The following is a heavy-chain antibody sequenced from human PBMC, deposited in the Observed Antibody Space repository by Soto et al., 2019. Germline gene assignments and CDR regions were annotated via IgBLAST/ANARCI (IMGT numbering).Heavy chain of an antibody. D-gene: IGHD2-8*01. J-gene: IGHJ6*02. CDR1: GFIFNNYA. V-gene: IGHV3-30-3*01. CDR3: ARGGYCTNGLCWATYYYGMDV. Sequence: QVQLVESGGGVVQPGRSLRLSCAASGFIFNNYAMHWVRQAPGKGLEWVAVISYDGSNEYYADSVRGRFTISRDNSKNTLYLQMNSLRPDDTAMFYCARGGYCTNGLCWATYYYGMDVWGQGTTVTVSS. CDR2: ISYDGSNE.